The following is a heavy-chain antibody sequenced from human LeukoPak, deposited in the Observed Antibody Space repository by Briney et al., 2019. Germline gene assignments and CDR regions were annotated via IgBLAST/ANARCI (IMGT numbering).Heavy chain of an antibody. Sequence: PGGSLRLSCAASGFTVSSNYMSWVRQAPGKGLEWVSVIYSGGSTYYADSVKGRFTISRDNSKNTLYLQMNSLRAEDTAVYYCARVLVEGSGSYWYYFDYWGQGTLVTVSS. V-gene: IGHV3-53*01. D-gene: IGHD3-10*01. CDR2: IYSGGST. J-gene: IGHJ4*02. CDR3: ARVLVEGSGSYWYYFDY. CDR1: GFTVSSNY.